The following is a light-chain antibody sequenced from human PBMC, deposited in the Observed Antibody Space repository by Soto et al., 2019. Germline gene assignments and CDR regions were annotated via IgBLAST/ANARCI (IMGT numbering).Light chain of an antibody. CDR2: GNS. Sequence: QSVLTQPTSVSGAPGQRVTISCTGSSSNIGAGYDVHWYQQLPGTAPKLLIYGNSNRPSGVPDRFSGSKSGTSASLAITGLQAEDEADYYCQSYDSRLSGLYVFGTGTKLTVL. V-gene: IGLV1-40*01. CDR1: SSNIGAGYD. J-gene: IGLJ1*01. CDR3: QSYDSRLSGLYV.